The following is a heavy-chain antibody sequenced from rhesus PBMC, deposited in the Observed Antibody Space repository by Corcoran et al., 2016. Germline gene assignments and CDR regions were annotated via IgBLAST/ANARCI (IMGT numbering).Heavy chain of an antibody. V-gene: IGHV4-81*01. CDR1: GGSISGYY. CDR3: ARLEWELQIDY. CDR2: IDGNRAGT. J-gene: IGHJ4*01. Sequence: QVQLQESGPGLVKPSETLSLTCTVSGGSISGYYWSWIRQPPGKGLEWIGNIDGNRAGTKDNPSRQSRVTIAKDTSKNQVSLKLSSVTAADTAVYYCARLEWELQIDYWGQGVRVTVSS. D-gene: IGHD1-44*02.